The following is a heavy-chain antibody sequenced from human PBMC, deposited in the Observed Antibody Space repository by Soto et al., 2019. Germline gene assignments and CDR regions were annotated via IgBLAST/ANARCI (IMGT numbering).Heavy chain of an antibody. Sequence: EVQLVESGGGLVKPGGSLRLSCAASGFSFTDYSMNWVRQAPGKGLEWVSSISGSSSYIYYADSLKGRFTVSIDNAERSLFLQMNSLGAEDTAVYYCARDGAYCSGTGCRDYYHYMDVWGKGTKVTVSS. V-gene: IGHV3-21*01. CDR2: ISGSSSYI. CDR1: GFSFTDYS. J-gene: IGHJ6*03. D-gene: IGHD2-2*01. CDR3: ARDGAYCSGTGCRDYYHYMDV.